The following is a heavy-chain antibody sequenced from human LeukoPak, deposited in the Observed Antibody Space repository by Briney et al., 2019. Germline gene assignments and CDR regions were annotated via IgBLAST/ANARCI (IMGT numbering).Heavy chain of an antibody. D-gene: IGHD3-22*01. V-gene: IGHV3-23*01. CDR3: ARPQSSSGYYWPFDD. J-gene: IGHJ4*02. Sequence: GGSLRLSCAASGFTFSSSAMSWVRQVPGKGLEWVSGISASGGSTYYADSVRGRFTISRDNSKNTLYVQMNSLRDEDTAVYYCARPQSSSGYYWPFDDWGQGTLVTVSS. CDR1: GFTFSSSA. CDR2: ISASGGST.